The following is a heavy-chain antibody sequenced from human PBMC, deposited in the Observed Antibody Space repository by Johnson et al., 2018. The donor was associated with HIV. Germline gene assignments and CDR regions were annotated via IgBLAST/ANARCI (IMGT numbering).Heavy chain of an antibody. Sequence: QVQLVESGGGVVQPGRSLRLSCAASAFAFSSYGMHWVRQAPGEGLEWVAVTSNDGTNTYYADSVKGRFTISRDNSKNTLYLEMNSLRAEDTAMYYCAKAVTGEGAFDIWGQGTMVTVSS. D-gene: IGHD7-27*01. CDR2: TSNDGTNT. J-gene: IGHJ3*02. CDR1: AFAFSSYG. CDR3: AKAVTGEGAFDI. V-gene: IGHV3-30*18.